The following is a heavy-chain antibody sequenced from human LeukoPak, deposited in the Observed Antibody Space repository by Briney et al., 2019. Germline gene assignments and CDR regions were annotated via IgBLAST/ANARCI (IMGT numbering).Heavy chain of an antibody. Sequence: ASVNVSCTAAGYTFTGYYIFWLRQAPGQGLEWMGWINPNSGDTNHTLKFQGRVTLTRDTSISTAYMELTSLRSDDTAVYYCARDVPEYCTSRSCSDLLAYWGQGSLVTVSS. CDR3: ARDVPEYCTSRSCSDLLAY. CDR1: GYTFTGYY. CDR2: INPNSGDT. D-gene: IGHD2-2*01. J-gene: IGHJ4*02. V-gene: IGHV1-2*02.